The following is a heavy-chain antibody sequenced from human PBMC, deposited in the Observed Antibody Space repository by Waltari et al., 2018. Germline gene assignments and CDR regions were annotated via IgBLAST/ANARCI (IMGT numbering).Heavy chain of an antibody. J-gene: IGHJ6*02. CDR1: GGSISSYY. V-gene: IGHV4-4*07. Sequence: QVQLQESGPGLVKPSETLSLTCTVSGGSISSYYWSWIRQPAGKGLEWIGRIYTSGSTNYNPPRKSRVTMSVDTSKNQFSLKLSSVTAADTAVYYCARALYCSSTSCYTNWYFDLWGQGTTVTVSS. D-gene: IGHD2-2*02. CDR3: ARALYCSSTSCYTNWYFDL. CDR2: IYTSGST.